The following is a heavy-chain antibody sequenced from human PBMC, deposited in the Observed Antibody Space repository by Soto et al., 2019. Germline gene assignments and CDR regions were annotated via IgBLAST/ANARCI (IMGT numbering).Heavy chain of an antibody. J-gene: IGHJ6*02. V-gene: IGHV4-59*01. CDR3: ARGIRLSRSYYYGMDV. CDR1: GGSINSYY. CDR2: IYYSGST. Sequence: PSETLSLTCTVSGGSINSYYWSWIRQPPGKGLEWIGYIYYSGSTNYNPSLKSRVTISVDTSKNQFSLKLSSVTAADTAVYYCARGIRLSRSYYYGMDVWGQGTTVTVSS.